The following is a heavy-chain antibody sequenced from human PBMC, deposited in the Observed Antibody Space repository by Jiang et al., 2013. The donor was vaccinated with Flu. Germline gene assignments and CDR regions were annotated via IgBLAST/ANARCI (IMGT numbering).Heavy chain of an antibody. J-gene: IGHJ5*02. D-gene: IGHD3-22*01. CDR3: ASDYYDSSGYYSNWFDP. CDR1: GYTFTSYA. CDR2: INTNTGNP. V-gene: IGHV7-4-1*02. Sequence: QSGSELKKPGASVKVSCKASGYTFTSYAMNWVRQAPGQGLEWMGWINTNTGNPTYAQGFTGRFVFSLDTSVSTAYLQISSLKAEDTAVYYCASDYYDSSGYYSNWFDPWGQGTLVTVSS.